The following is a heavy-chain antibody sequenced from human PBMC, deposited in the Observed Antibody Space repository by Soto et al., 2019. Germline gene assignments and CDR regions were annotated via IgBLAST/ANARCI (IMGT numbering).Heavy chain of an antibody. CDR1: GFTFSSYA. V-gene: IGHV3-23*01. Sequence: GGSLRLSCAASGFTFSSYAMRWVRQGPGKGLEWVSAISGSGGNTHYADSVEGRFTISRDNSKNTVYLQMNSLRAEDTAVYYCAKVGFYYYMDVWGKGTTVTVSS. CDR2: ISGSGGNT. CDR3: AKVGFYYYMDV. J-gene: IGHJ6*03.